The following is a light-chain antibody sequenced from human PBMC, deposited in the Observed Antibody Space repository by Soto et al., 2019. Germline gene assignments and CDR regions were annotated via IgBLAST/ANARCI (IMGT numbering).Light chain of an antibody. Sequence: EVVRRQSPATLSVSPGHGPTLSSRASQGIVDSLAWYQHKHGQTPRLLIYDTSTGATGVPTRFSGSRSGAEFTLTINSLQSEDFAGYYCQPYNNWPLTFGGGTKVDNK. J-gene: IGKJ4*01. V-gene: IGKV3-15*01. CDR2: DTS. CDR1: QGIVDS. CDR3: QPYNNWPLT.